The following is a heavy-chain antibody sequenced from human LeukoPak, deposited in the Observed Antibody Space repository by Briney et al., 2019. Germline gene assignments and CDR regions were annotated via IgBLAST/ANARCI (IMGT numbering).Heavy chain of an antibody. D-gene: IGHD3-16*02. CDR2: ISSSGSSI. J-gene: IGHJ4*02. CDR3: AREDDYVWGSYRYTHFDY. Sequence: GGSLRLSCAASGFNFSDYYMSWIRQAPGKGLEWVSYISSSGSSIYYADSVKGRFTISRDNAKNSLYLQMNSLRAEDTAVYYCAREDDYVWGSYRYTHFDYWGQGTLVTVSS. CDR1: GFNFSDYY. V-gene: IGHV3-11*04.